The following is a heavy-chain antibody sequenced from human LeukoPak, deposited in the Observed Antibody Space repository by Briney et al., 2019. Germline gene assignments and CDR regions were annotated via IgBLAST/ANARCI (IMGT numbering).Heavy chain of an antibody. CDR2: INPNSGGT. CDR1: GYTFTGYY. D-gene: IGHD1-26*01. CDR3: AIGRSGSYDLGPLDY. J-gene: IGHJ4*02. Sequence: ASVKVSCKASGYTFTGYYMHWVRQAPGQGLEWMGWINPNSGGTNYAQKFQGRVTMTRDTSISTAYMELSRLRSDDTAVYYCAIGRSGSYDLGPLDYWGQGTLVTVSS. V-gene: IGHV1-2*02.